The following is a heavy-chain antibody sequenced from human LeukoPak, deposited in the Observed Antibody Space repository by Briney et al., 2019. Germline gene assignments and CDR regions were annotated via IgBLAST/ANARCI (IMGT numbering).Heavy chain of an antibody. CDR1: GFTFSSYA. Sequence: GGSLRLSCAASGFTFSSYAMSWVRQAPGKGLEWVSAISGSGGSTYYADSVKGRFTISRDNSKNTLYLQMNSLRAEDTAVYYCATLRSAKAYYDFWSGYSASGYWDQGTLVTVSS. V-gene: IGHV3-23*01. D-gene: IGHD3-3*01. CDR3: ATLRSAKAYYDFWSGYSASGY. J-gene: IGHJ4*02. CDR2: ISGSGGST.